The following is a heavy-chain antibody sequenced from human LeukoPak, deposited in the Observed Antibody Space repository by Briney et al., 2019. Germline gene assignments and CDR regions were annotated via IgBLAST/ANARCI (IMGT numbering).Heavy chain of an antibody. CDR2: IYYSGST. CDR3: ARRGGSYRPYNWFDP. Sequence: SETLSLTCTVSGGSISSSYYYWGWIRQPPGKGLEWIGSIYYSGSTYYNPSLKSRVTISVDTSKNQFSLKLSSVTAADTAVYYCARRGGSYRPYNWFDPWGQGTLVTVSS. J-gene: IGHJ5*02. D-gene: IGHD1-26*01. V-gene: IGHV4-39*01. CDR1: GGSISSSYYY.